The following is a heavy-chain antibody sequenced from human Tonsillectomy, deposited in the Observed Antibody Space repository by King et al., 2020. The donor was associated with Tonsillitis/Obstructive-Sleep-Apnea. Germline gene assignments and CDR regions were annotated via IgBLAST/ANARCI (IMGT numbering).Heavy chain of an antibody. CDR2: ISGSGGST. J-gene: IGHJ6*02. Sequence: VQLVESGGGLVQPGGSLRLSCAASGFTFSTYAMSWVRQAPGKGLEWVSVISGSGGSTYYADSVKGRFTISRDNSKNTLYLQMNSLRAEDTAVYYCAKEIVCVVDANRADYYGMDVSGQGGTVTVSS. CDR3: AKEIVCVVDANRADYYGMDV. D-gene: IGHD2-15*01. CDR1: GFTFSTYA. V-gene: IGHV3-23*04.